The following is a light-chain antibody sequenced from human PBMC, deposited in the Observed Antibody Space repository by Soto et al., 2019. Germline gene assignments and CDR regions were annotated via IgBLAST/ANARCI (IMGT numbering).Light chain of an antibody. CDR3: SSYAGSNNWV. J-gene: IGLJ3*02. CDR2: EVN. CDR1: SSDVGGYKY. Sequence: QSALTQPPSASGSLGQSVPLSCTGTSSDVGGYKYVSWYQQHPGKAPKVMIYEVNKRPSGVPDRFSGSKSGNTASLTVSGLQAEDEADYYCSSYAGSNNWVFGGGTKLTVL. V-gene: IGLV2-8*01.